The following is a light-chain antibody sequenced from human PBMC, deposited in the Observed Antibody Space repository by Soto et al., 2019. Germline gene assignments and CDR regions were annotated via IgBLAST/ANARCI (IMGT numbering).Light chain of an antibody. V-gene: IGKV1-27*01. CDR2: AAS. J-gene: IGKJ1*01. CDR1: QGISSY. CDR3: QKYNSAPWT. Sequence: DIQLTQSPSFLSASVGDRVTITCRASQGISSYLAWYQQKSGKVPKLLIYAASTLQSGVPSRFSGSRSGTDFTLTISSLQPEDVATYYCQKYNSAPWTFGQGTKVEIK.